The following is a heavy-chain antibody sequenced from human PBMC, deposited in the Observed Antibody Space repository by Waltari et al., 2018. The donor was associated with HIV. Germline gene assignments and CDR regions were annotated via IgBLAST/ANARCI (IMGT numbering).Heavy chain of an antibody. J-gene: IGHJ6*02. D-gene: IGHD3-3*01. CDR3: VRISTWFGLEGCDV. Sequence: HLQLQQSGPGLVEPSETLALTCTVSGGSLRHSYYYWGWIRQPPGKGLEWIGSIYRSGNTYYNPSLKSRVTISMDTSKNQFSLNLTSVTAADTAVYYCVRISTWFGLEGCDVWGRGTTVTVSS. CDR1: GGSLRHSYYY. CDR2: IYRSGNT. V-gene: IGHV4-39*01.